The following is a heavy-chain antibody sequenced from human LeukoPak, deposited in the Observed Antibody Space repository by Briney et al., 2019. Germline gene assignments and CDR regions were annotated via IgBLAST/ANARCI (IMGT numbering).Heavy chain of an antibody. CDR3: ARRVYSGSYYFWFDP. CDR2: IWYDGSNK. D-gene: IGHD1-26*01. V-gene: IGHV3-33*01. CDR1: GFTFSSHG. Sequence: GGSLRLSCAASGFTFSSHGMPWVRQAPGKGLEWVAVIWYDGSNKYYADSVKGRFTISRDSSKNTLYLQMNSLRAEDTAVYYCARRVYSGSYYFWFDPWGQGTLVTVSS. J-gene: IGHJ5*02.